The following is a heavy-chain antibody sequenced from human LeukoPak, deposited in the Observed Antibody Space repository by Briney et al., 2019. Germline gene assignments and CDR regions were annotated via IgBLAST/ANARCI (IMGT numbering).Heavy chain of an antibody. CDR1: GFTFSSYG. CDR2: ISGSDGST. CDR3: AKSGVRGVIIGPCFDY. J-gene: IGHJ4*02. Sequence: GGTLRLSCAAPGFTFSSYGMSWVRQAPGKGLEWVSAISGSDGSTYYADSVKGRFTISRDNSKNTLYLQMNSLRAEDTAVYYCAKSGVRGVIIGPCFDYWGQGTLVTVSS. V-gene: IGHV3-23*01. D-gene: IGHD3-10*01.